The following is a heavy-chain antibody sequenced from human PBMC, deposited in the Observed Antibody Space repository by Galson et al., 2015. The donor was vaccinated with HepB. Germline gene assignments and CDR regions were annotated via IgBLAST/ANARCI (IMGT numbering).Heavy chain of an antibody. Sequence: TNYNHYLKSRVTISVDMSKNQISLKLNSLTAADAAVYYCARGDCGSTSCYGYGAFDIWGQGTMVTVSS. CDR3: ARGDCGSTSCYGYGAFDI. CDR2: T. V-gene: IGHV4-59*09. D-gene: IGHD2-2*01. J-gene: IGHJ3*02.